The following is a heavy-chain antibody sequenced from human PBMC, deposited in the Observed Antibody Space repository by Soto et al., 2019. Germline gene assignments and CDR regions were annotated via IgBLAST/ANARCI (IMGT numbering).Heavy chain of an antibody. CDR3: ARRPTLYYYGSGSPYFDY. D-gene: IGHD3-10*01. J-gene: IGHJ4*02. V-gene: IGHV4-39*01. CDR2: IYYSGST. CDR1: GGSISSSSYY. Sequence: SETLSLTCTVSGGSISSSSYYWGWIRQPPGKGLEWIGSIYYSGSTYYNPSLKSRVTISVDTSKNQFSLKLSSVTAADTAVYYCARRPTLYYYGSGSPYFDYWGQGTLVTVSS.